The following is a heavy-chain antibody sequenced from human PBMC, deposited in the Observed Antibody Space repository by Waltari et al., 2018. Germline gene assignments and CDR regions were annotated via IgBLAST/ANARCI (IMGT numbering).Heavy chain of an antibody. V-gene: IGHV4-59*11. Sequence: QVQLQESGPGLVKPSETLSLTCTVSGGSISSHYWSWIRQPPGKGLEWIGYIYYSGSTNYNPSLKSRVTRSVDTSKNQFSLKLSSVTAADTAVYYCARESGYSYDHDAFDIWGQGTMVTVSS. CDR1: GGSISSHY. CDR3: ARESGYSYDHDAFDI. D-gene: IGHD5-18*01. CDR2: IYYSGST. J-gene: IGHJ3*02.